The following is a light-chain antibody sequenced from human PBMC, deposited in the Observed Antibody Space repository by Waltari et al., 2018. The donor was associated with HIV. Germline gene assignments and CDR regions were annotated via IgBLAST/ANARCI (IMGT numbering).Light chain of an antibody. J-gene: IGLJ3*02. Sequence: SYELTQPPPVSVSPGQTANLSCSGDQLGDKDVCWYRQKPCQSHVLFIYQDTKRPSGIPERFSGSNSGNTATLTISGTQAMDDADYYCQAWDSSNWVFGGGTKLTVL. V-gene: IGLV3-1*01. CDR1: QLGDKD. CDR3: QAWDSSNWV. CDR2: QDT.